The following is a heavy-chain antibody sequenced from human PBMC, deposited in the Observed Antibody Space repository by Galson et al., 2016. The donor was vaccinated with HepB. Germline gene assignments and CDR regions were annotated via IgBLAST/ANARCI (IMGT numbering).Heavy chain of an antibody. CDR3: AKDIPPRGHDAFDI. J-gene: IGHJ3*02. CDR2: ISASGGNT. V-gene: IGHV3-23*01. Sequence: SLRLSCAASGFPLRSYAMSWVRQAPGKGLEWVSAISASGGNTYYADSVMGRFIISRDNSKNTLYLQMNSLRAEDTAIYYCAKDIPPRGHDAFDIWGRGTMVTVSS. D-gene: IGHD2-21*01. CDR1: GFPLRSYA.